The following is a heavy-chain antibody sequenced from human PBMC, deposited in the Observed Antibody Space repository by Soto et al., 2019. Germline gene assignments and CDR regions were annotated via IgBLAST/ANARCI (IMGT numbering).Heavy chain of an antibody. CDR2: IIPIFGTA. V-gene: IGHV1-69*13. CDR3: ARDKAGRRFGELLGGKDV. J-gene: IGHJ6*02. Sequence: SVKVSCKASGGTFSSNAISWVRQAPGQGLEWMGGIIPIFGTANYAQKFQGRVTITADESTSTAYMELSSLRSEDTAVYYCARDKAGRRFGELLGGKDVRGHGPTVTDSS. D-gene: IGHD3-10*01. CDR1: GGTFSSNA.